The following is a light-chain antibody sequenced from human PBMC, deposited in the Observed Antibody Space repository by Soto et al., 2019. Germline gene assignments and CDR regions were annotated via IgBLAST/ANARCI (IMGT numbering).Light chain of an antibody. Sequence: EIVMTQSPATLSVSPGDRATLSCRASQSVDNDLAWYQQKPGQPPRRLIYDASTRATGIPARFSGSQSGTEFTLTISSLLSEDFAVYFCQQYNNWPLTFGGGTKVDI. J-gene: IGKJ4*01. CDR2: DAS. V-gene: IGKV3D-15*01. CDR3: QQYNNWPLT. CDR1: QSVDND.